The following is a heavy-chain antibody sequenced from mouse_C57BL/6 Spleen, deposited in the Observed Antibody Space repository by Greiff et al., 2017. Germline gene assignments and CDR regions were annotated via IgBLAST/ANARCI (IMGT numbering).Heavy chain of an antibody. Sequence: EVQLVESGGGLVQPKASLKLSCAASGFSFNTYTMHWVRQAPGKGLEWVGCISRKSNNYATYYAYSVKDRFTISRDESESMLYMQMNNLKTEDTAIYYCVRQRQWRGYAMDYWGQGTTVTVSS. J-gene: IGHJ4*01. CDR2: ISRKSNNYAT. D-gene: IGHD3-2*01. V-gene: IGHV10-1*01. CDR1: GFSFNTYT. CDR3: VRQRQWRGYAMDY.